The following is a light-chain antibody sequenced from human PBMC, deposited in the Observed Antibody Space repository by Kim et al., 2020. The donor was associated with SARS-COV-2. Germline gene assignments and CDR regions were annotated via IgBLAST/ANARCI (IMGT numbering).Light chain of an antibody. CDR2: ENK. CDR3: QSYDTSNHWV. J-gene: IGLJ3*02. Sequence: KTVTISCTRSSGSVASNDVQWYQQRPGRCPTIMIYENKERYTGVPDRFSGSIDTSSNSASLTISGLNAEDEAHYYCQSYDTSNHWVFGGGTQLTVL. V-gene: IGLV6-57*01. CDR1: SGSVASND.